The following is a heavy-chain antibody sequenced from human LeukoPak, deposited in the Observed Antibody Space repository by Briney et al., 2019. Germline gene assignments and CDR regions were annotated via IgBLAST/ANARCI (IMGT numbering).Heavy chain of an antibody. J-gene: IGHJ4*02. D-gene: IGHD5-24*01. CDR3: ARRWLQFRFDY. CDR2: ISGSGGST. V-gene: IGHV3-23*01. CDR1: GFTFSSYA. Sequence: GGSLRLSCAASGFTFSSYAMSWVRQAPGKGLEWVSAISGSGGSTYYADSVKGRFTISRVNSKNTLYLQMNSLRAEDTAVYYCARRWLQFRFDYWGQGTLVTVSS.